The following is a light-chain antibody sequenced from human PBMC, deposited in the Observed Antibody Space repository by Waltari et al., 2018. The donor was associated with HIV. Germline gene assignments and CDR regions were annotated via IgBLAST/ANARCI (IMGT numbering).Light chain of an antibody. J-gene: IGLJ3*02. Sequence: QSALTQPASVSGSPGPSITISCTGASSNIGTSNYVSWYLQRPGKAPQIIIYEVTNRPSGVSDRFSGSKSGNTASLTISRLQPEDEAVYFCNSFTNSGTLEFGGGTKLTVL. CDR3: NSFTNSGTLE. V-gene: IGLV2-14*01. CDR1: SSNIGTSNY. CDR2: EVT.